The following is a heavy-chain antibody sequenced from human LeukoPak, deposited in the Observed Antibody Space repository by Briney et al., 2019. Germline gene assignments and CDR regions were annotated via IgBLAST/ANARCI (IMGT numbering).Heavy chain of an antibody. V-gene: IGHV4-39*01. CDR2: SYCSGST. D-gene: IGHD2-15*01. Sequence: SETLSLTCTVSGGSISSTTYYWGWIRQPPGKGLEWIGYSYCSGSTYYNPSLKSRVTISVDTSKNQFSLKLSSVTAADTAVYYCARHLLGYCSGGNCYYFDFWGQGTLVTVSS. CDR3: ARHLLGYCSGGNCYYFDF. CDR1: GGSISSTTYY. J-gene: IGHJ4*02.